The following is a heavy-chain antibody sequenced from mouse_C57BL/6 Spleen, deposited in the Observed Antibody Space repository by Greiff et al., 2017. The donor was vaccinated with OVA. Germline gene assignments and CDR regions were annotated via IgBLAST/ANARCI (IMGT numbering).Heavy chain of an antibody. CDR2: IDPSDSET. Sequence: VQLKQPGAELVRPGSSVKLSCKASGYTFTSYWMHWVKQRPIQGLEWIGNIDPSDSETHYNQKFKDKATLTVDKSSSTAYMQLSSLTSEDSAVYYCARLVTTGYYAMDYWGQGTSVTVSS. J-gene: IGHJ4*01. CDR1: GYTFTSYW. V-gene: IGHV1-52*01. D-gene: IGHD2-2*01. CDR3: ARLVTTGYYAMDY.